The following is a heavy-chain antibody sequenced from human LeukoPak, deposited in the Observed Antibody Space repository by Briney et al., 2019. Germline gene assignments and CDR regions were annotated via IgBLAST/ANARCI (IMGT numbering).Heavy chain of an antibody. J-gene: IGHJ4*02. CDR2: ISAYNGNT. CDR1: GYTFTSYG. Sequence: ASVKVSCTASGYTFTSYGISWVRQAPGQGLEWMGWISAYNGNTNYAQKLQGRVTVTTDTSTSTAYMELRSLRSDDTAVYYCAISMATIPDTFDYWGQGTLVTVSS. D-gene: IGHD5-24*01. CDR3: AISMATIPDTFDY. V-gene: IGHV1-18*01.